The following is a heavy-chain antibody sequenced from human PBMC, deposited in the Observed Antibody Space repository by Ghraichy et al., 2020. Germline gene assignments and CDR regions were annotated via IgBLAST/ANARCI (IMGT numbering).Heavy chain of an antibody. CDR1: GYTFTSYG. Sequence: ASVKVSCKASGYTFTSYGISWVRQAPGQGLEWMGWISAYNGNTNYAQKLQGRVTMTTDTSTSTAYMELRSLRSDDTAVYYCARGRRITFGGVIVIPGAFDIWGQGTMVTVSS. CDR3: ARGRRITFGGVIVIPGAFDI. CDR2: ISAYNGNT. D-gene: IGHD3-16*02. V-gene: IGHV1-18*01. J-gene: IGHJ3*02.